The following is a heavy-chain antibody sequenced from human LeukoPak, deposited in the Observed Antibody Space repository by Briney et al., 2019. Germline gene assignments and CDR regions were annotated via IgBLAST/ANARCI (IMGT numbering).Heavy chain of an antibody. CDR2: IYPSDSDT. V-gene: IGHV5-51*01. D-gene: IGHD6-19*01. Sequence: GESLKISCKGFGYSLASYWIGWVRQMPGKGLEWMGIIYPSDSDTRYSPSFQDQVTISADKSISTAYLQWSSLRASDTAMYYCARQDGALAGRLDPWGQGTLVTVSS. CDR1: GYSLASYW. J-gene: IGHJ5*02. CDR3: ARQDGALAGRLDP.